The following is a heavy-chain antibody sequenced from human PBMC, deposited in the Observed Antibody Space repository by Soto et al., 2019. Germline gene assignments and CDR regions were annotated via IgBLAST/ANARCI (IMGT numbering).Heavy chain of an antibody. CDR1: GFTFSSYA. CDR2: ISYDGSNK. J-gene: IGHJ6*02. V-gene: IGHV3-30-3*01. D-gene: IGHD6-13*01. CDR3: ASLVGDYSSSWYYYYGMDV. Sequence: QVQLVESGGGVVQSGRSLRLSCAASGFTFSSYAMHWVRQAPGKGLEWVAVISYDGSNKYYADSVKGRFTISRDNSKNTLYLQMNSLRAEDTAVYYCASLVGDYSSSWYYYYGMDVWGQGTTVTVSS.